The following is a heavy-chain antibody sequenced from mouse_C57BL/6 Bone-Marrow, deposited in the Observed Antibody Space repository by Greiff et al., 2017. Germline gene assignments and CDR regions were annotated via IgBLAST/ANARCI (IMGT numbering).Heavy chain of an antibody. V-gene: IGHV1-22*01. Sequence: VHVKQSGPELVKPGASVKMSCKASGYTFTDYNMHWVKQSHGKSLEWIGYINPNNGGTSYNQKFKGKATLTVNKSSSTAYMELRSLTSEDSAVYYCASLMITTDWGQGTLVTVSA. CDR2: INPNNGGT. J-gene: IGHJ3*01. CDR3: ASLMITTD. CDR1: GYTFTDYN. D-gene: IGHD2-4*01.